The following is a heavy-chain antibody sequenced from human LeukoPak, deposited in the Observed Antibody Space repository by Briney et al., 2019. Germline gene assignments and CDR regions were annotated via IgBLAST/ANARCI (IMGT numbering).Heavy chain of an antibody. CDR3: ARPLLQRWLTGPFDY. J-gene: IGHJ4*02. CDR2: ISASGGST. D-gene: IGHD5-18*01. Sequence: GGSLRLSCAASGFTFSSSSMSWVRQVPGKGLEWVSGISASGGSTSYADSVRGRLIISRDNSKNTLYVQMNSLRDEDTAVNFWARPLLQRWLTGPFDYWGQGPLATVSA. CDR1: GFTFSSSS. V-gene: IGHV3-23*01.